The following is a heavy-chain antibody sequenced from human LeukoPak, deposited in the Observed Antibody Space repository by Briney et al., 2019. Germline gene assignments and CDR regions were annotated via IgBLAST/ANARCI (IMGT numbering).Heavy chain of an antibody. V-gene: IGHV3-7*01. CDR1: GFTFSSYW. D-gene: IGHD1-7*01. J-gene: IGHJ5*02. CDR3: ARVRILAGTNDRWFDP. Sequence: GGSLRLSCAASGFTFSSYWMSWVRQAPGKGVEWVANINQDGSEKYFVDSVKGRFTISRDNAKTSLYLQMNSLRAEDTAVYNCARVRILAGTNDRWFDPWGQGTLVTVSS. CDR2: INQDGSEK.